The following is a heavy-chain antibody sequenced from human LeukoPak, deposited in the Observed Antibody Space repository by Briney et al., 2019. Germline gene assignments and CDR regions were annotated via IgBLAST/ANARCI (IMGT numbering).Heavy chain of an antibody. CDR1: GYTFTGYY. CDR3: ARHSGLVGQLVLGFDY. Sequence: ASVKVSCKASGYTFTGYYMHWVRQAPGQGLEWMGWINPNSGGTNYAQKFQGRVTMTRDTSISTAYMELSRLRSDDTAVYYCARHSGLVGQLVLGFDYWGQGTLVTVSS. J-gene: IGHJ4*02. D-gene: IGHD6-13*01. V-gene: IGHV1-2*02. CDR2: INPNSGGT.